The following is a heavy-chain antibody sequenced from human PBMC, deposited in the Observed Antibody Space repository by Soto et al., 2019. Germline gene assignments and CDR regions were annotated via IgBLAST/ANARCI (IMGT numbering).Heavy chain of an antibody. D-gene: IGHD3-10*01. V-gene: IGHV3-30-3*01. Sequence: QVQLVESGGGVVQPGRSLRLSCAASGFTFSSYAMHWVRQAPGKGLEWVAVISYDGSNEYCADSVKGRFTISRDNSKNTLYLQMNSLRAEDTAVYYCARGGSYYYGSGSTIAHAFVIWGQGTMVTVSS. CDR3: ARGGSYYYGSGSTIAHAFVI. CDR2: ISYDGSNE. J-gene: IGHJ3*02. CDR1: GFTFSSYA.